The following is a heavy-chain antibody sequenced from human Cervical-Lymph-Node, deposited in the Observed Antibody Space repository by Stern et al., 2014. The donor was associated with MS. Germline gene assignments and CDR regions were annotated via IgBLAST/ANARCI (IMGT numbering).Heavy chain of an antibody. D-gene: IGHD3-22*01. CDR2: IIPICGTA. CDR3: ATKVVVVTAAHFGAFDI. CDR1: GGTFSSYA. Sequence: VQLVESGAEVKKPGSSVKVSCKASGGTFSSYAISWVRQAPGQGLEWMGGIIPICGTAKYAQKFQGRVTITADASTVYLELSSLTSEDTAVYYCATKVVVVTAAHFGAFDIWGQGTMVTVSS. J-gene: IGHJ3*02. V-gene: IGHV1-69*01.